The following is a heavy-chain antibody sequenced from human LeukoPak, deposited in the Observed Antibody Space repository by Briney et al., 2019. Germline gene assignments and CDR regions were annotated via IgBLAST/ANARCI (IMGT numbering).Heavy chain of an antibody. CDR3: ARHRYDYFDY. V-gene: IGHV4-59*08. Sequence: SETLSLTCNVSGGSITSHPWSWIRQPPGKGLEWIGYISSSGSTNFHPSFKSRVTISADRSKNQISLRMRSVTAADKAVYYCARHRYDYFDYWGQGTLVTVSS. J-gene: IGHJ4*01. D-gene: IGHD3-16*02. CDR2: ISSSGST. CDR1: GGSITSHP.